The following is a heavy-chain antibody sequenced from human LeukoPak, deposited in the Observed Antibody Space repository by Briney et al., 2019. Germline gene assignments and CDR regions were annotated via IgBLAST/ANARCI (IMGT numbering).Heavy chain of an antibody. CDR3: ARGGSGNFYY. Sequence: GGSLRLSCAASGFTFSSYSMNWVRQAPGKGLEWVASISGSGGFIYYADSVKGRFTISRDNARNSLYLQMNSLRAEDTAVYYCARGGSGNFYYWGQGTPVTVSS. CDR2: ISGSGGFI. J-gene: IGHJ4*02. CDR1: GFTFSSYS. V-gene: IGHV3-21*01. D-gene: IGHD1-26*01.